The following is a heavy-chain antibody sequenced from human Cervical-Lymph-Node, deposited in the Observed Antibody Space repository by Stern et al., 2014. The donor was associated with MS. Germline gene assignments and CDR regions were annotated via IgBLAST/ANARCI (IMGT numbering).Heavy chain of an antibody. CDR2: IYPGDSDT. V-gene: IGHV5-51*01. Sequence: EVQLVESGAEVKKPGESLKLSCKGSGYSFTANWIAWVRQMPGKGLELMGIIYPGDSDTRYSPSFQGQVTISADKSISTAYLQWSSLKASDTAMYYCARDYGDYAFDYWGQGTLVTVSS. CDR1: GYSFTANW. D-gene: IGHD4-17*01. CDR3: ARDYGDYAFDY. J-gene: IGHJ4*02.